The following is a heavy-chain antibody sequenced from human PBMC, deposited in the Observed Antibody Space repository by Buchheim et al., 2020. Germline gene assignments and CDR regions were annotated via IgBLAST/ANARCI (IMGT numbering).Heavy chain of an antibody. CDR1: GGSISSSSYY. CDR2: IYYSGSP. J-gene: IGHJ6*02. V-gene: IGHV4-39*01. CDR3: ARHYPDHYQMTTYYGMDV. D-gene: IGHD4-11*01. Sequence: QLQLQESGPGLVKPSETLSLTCTVSGGSISSSSYYWGWIRQPPGKGLEWIGSIYYSGSPYYNPSLKSRVTISVDQSKNQFSLKLSSVTAADTAVYYCARHYPDHYQMTTYYGMDVWGQGTT.